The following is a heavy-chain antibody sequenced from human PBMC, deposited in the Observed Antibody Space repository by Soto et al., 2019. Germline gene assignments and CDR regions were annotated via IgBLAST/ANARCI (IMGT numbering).Heavy chain of an antibody. V-gene: IGHV5-10-1*01. CDR1: GYSFTSYW. CDR3: ARVGGYYDSSGYPPRFDP. D-gene: IGHD3-22*01. Sequence: GESLKISCKGSGYSFTSYWISWVRQMPGKGLEWMGRIDPSDSYTNYSPSFQGHVTISADKSISTAYLQWSSLKASDTAMYYCARVGGYYDSSGYPPRFDPWGQGNLVTVSS. CDR2: IDPSDSYT. J-gene: IGHJ5*02.